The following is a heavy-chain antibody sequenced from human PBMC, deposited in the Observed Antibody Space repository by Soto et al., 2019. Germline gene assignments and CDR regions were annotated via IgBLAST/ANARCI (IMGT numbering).Heavy chain of an antibody. CDR2: INPSGGGT. V-gene: IGHV1-46*04. Sequence: QVQLVQSGAEVKKPGASVKVSCKASGYTFTTYYMHWVRQAPGQGLVWMGIINPSGGGTNYAQKLQDRVTMTRDTSTTTVYMELSSLSSEDTAVYYCAREGLGQQLPRCFDDWGQGTLVTVSS. D-gene: IGHD6-13*01. J-gene: IGHJ4*02. CDR1: GYTFTTYY. CDR3: AREGLGQQLPRCFDD.